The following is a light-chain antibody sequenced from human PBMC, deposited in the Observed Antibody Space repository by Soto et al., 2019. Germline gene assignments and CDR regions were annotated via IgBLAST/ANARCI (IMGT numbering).Light chain of an antibody. CDR2: AAS. V-gene: IGKV1-39*01. J-gene: IGKJ4*01. CDR1: QTISTY. Sequence: DIPMTQSPSSLSASVGDRVTITCRASQTISTYLNWYQHKPGQAPKLLISAASSLQSGVPSRFSGSGSGTDFPLTITTLQPEDFATYSCQQSYRFPLTFGGGTKVEIK. CDR3: QQSYRFPLT.